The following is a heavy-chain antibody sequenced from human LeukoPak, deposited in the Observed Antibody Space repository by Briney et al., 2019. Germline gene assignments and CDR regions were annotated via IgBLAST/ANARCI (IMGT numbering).Heavy chain of an antibody. CDR1: GFTFSSYA. J-gene: IGHJ4*02. Sequence: GGSLRLSCAASGFTFSSYAMSWVRQAPGKGLEWVSAISGSGGSTYYAGSVKGRFTISRDNSKNTLYLQMNSLRAEDTAVYYCARKGALQINLDYWGQGTLVTVSS. CDR3: ARKGALQINLDY. D-gene: IGHD5-24*01. CDR2: ISGSGGST. V-gene: IGHV3-23*01.